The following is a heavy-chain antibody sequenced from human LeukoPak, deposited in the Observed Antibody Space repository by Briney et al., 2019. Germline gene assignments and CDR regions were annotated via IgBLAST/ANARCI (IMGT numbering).Heavy chain of an antibody. CDR3: ARGSFSFGYYYDSSDYRDAFDI. Sequence: SETLSLTCTVSGGSISSYYWSWIRQPPGKGLEWIGYIYYSGSTYYNPSLKSRVTISVDMSRNQFSLRLSSVTAADTAVYYCARGSFSFGYYYDSSDYRDAFDIWGQGTMVTVSS. D-gene: IGHD3-22*01. CDR2: IYYSGST. J-gene: IGHJ3*02. V-gene: IGHV4-30-4*08. CDR1: GGSISSYY.